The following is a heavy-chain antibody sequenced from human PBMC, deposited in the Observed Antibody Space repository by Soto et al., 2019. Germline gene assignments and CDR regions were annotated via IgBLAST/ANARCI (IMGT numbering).Heavy chain of an antibody. CDR2: IIPIFGTA. CDR3: AREPGVGSYYGSGSYYRVSDTFDI. CDR1: GGTFSSYA. Sequence: GASVKVSCKASGGTFSSYAISWVRQAPGQGLEWMGGIIPIFGTANYAQKFQGRVTITADKSTSTAYMELSSLRSEDTAVYYCAREPGVGSYYGSGSYYRVSDTFDIWGQGTMVTVSS. D-gene: IGHD3-10*01. V-gene: IGHV1-69*06. J-gene: IGHJ3*02.